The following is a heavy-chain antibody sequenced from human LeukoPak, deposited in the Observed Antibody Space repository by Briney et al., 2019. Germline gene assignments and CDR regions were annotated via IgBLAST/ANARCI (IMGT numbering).Heavy chain of an antibody. CDR3: ARSYDSSGYPLSPLDY. Sequence: SETLSLTCTVSGGSFSGYYWSWIRQPPGKGLEWIGEINHSGSTNYNPSLKSRVTISVDTSKNQFSLKLSSVTAADTAVYYCARSYDSSGYPLSPLDYWGQGTLVTVSS. J-gene: IGHJ4*02. V-gene: IGHV4-34*01. CDR1: GGSFSGYY. D-gene: IGHD3-22*01. CDR2: INHSGST.